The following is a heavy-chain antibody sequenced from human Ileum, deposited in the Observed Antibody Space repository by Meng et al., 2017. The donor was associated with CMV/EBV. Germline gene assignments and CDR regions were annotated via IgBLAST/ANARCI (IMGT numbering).Heavy chain of an antibody. CDR2: ISNSIGTI. CDR1: GFTFSSYS. J-gene: IGHJ6*02. D-gene: IGHD3-16*01. Sequence: GESLKISCAASGFTFSSYSMNWVRQAPGKGLGWVSYISNSIGTIYADSVRGRFTISRDNAKNSLYLQMNSLRAEDTALYYCARDLGVAYGMDVWGQGTAVTVSS. CDR3: ARDLGVAYGMDV. V-gene: IGHV3-48*04.